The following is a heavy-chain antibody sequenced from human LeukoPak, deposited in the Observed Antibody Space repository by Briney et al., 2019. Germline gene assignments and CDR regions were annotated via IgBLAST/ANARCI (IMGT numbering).Heavy chain of an antibody. J-gene: IGHJ4*02. CDR2: IIPILGIA. CDR3: ARDRRSSSWYYADY. D-gene: IGHD6-13*01. V-gene: IGHV1-69*04. Sequence: SVKISCKASGGTFSSYAISWVRQAPGQGLEWMGRIIPILGIANYAQKFQGRVTITADKSTSTAYMELSSLRSEDTAVYYCARDRRSSSWYYADYWGQGTLVTVSS. CDR1: GGTFSSYA.